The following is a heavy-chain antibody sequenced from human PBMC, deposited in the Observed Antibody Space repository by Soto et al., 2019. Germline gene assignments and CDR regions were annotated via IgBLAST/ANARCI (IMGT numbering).Heavy chain of an antibody. V-gene: IGHV6-1*01. D-gene: IGHD6-13*01. Sequence: SQTLSLTCAISGDSVSSNSAAWNWIRQSPSRGLEWLGRTYYRSKWYNDYAVSVKSRITINPDTSKNQFSLQLNSVTPEDTAVYYCARGSRYSSSWNENYYYYYGMDVWGQGTTVTVSS. J-gene: IGHJ6*02. CDR3: ARGSRYSSSWNENYYYYYGMDV. CDR1: GDSVSSNSAA. CDR2: TYYRSKWYN.